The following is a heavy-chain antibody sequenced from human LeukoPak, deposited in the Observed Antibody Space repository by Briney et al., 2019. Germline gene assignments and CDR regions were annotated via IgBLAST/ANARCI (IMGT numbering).Heavy chain of an antibody. CDR2: IRYDGSNK. CDR3: AKDRGDYGPPIFDY. J-gene: IGHJ4*02. Sequence: GGSLRLSCAASGFTFSSYGMHWVRQAPGKGLEWVAFIRYDGSNKYYADSVKGRFTISRDNSKNTLYLQMNSLRAEDTAVYYCAKDRGDYGPPIFDYWGPGNPGHRLL. D-gene: IGHD4-17*01. CDR1: GFTFSSYG. V-gene: IGHV3-30*02.